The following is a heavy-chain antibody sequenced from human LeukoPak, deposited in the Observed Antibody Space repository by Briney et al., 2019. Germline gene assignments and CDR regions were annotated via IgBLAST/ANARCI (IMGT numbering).Heavy chain of an antibody. D-gene: IGHD6-19*01. J-gene: IGHJ4*02. V-gene: IGHV3-48*02. CDR3: ARVGSEWLVNDY. CDR2: ISYSSSTR. Sequence: GGSLRLSCAASGFTFSSYAMNWVRQAPGKGLEWVSYISYSSSTRYYADSVKGRFTISRDNAKNSLYLQINSPRDEDMAVYYCARVGSEWLVNDYWGQGALVTVSS. CDR1: GFTFSSYA.